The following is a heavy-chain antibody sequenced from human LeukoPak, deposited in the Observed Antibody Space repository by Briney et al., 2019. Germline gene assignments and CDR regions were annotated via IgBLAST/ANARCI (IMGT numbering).Heavy chain of an antibody. CDR3: AKSIAVAFYS. V-gene: IGHV3-23*01. D-gene: IGHD6-19*01. Sequence: GGSLRLSCAASGFTFSSFAMSWVRQAPGKGLDWASSISGSGAGTYYADSVKGRFTISRDNSKNTLYLQMNSLRAEDTAVYYCAKSIAVAFYSWGQGTLVTVSS. CDR2: ISGSGAGT. CDR1: GFTFSSFA. J-gene: IGHJ4*02.